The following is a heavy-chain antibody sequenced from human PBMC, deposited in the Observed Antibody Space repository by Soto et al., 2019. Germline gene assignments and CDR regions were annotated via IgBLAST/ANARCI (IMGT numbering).Heavy chain of an antibody. CDR3: AQEGRWFGEPKYFDL. CDR2: ISYDGSNK. J-gene: IGHJ2*01. D-gene: IGHD3-10*01. Sequence: QVQLVESGGGVVQPGTFLRLSCAASGLTFSNYGMHWVRQAPGKGLEWVAIISYDGSNKYYADSVKGRFTISRDNSKSTLYLQMNSLRADDTAVYYCAQEGRWFGEPKYFDLWGRGTLVTVSS. V-gene: IGHV3-30*18. CDR1: GLTFSNYG.